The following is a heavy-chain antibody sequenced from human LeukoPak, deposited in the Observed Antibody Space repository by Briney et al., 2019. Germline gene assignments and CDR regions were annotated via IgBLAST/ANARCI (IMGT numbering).Heavy chain of an antibody. CDR2: ISSSSDYT. CDR3: AKDEEPDCGGDCCIDY. V-gene: IGHV3-11*06. D-gene: IGHD2-21*02. J-gene: IGHJ4*02. Sequence: GGSLRLSCAASGFTFSDYYMTWIRQAPGKGLECVSYISSSSDYTNYPDSVKGRFTISRDNSKNTLYLQMNSLRAEDTAVYYCAKDEEPDCGGDCCIDYWGQGTLVTVSS. CDR1: GFTFSDYY.